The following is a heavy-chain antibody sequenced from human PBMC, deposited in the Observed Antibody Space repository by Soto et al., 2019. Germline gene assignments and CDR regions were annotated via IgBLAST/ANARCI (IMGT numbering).Heavy chain of an antibody. CDR2: IYHSGST. CDR1: GGSISSGGYS. CDR3: ASQNDDYYGSGSYYPY. D-gene: IGHD3-10*01. V-gene: IGHV4-30-2*01. Sequence: SETLSLTCTVSGGSISSGGYSWSWIRQPPGKGLEWIGYIYHSGSTYYNPSLKSRVTISVDRSKNQFSLKLSSVTAADTAVYYCASQNDDYYGSGSYYPYWGQGTLVTAPQ. J-gene: IGHJ4*02.